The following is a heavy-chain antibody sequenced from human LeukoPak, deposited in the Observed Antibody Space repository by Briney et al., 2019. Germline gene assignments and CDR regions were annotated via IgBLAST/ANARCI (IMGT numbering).Heavy chain of an antibody. CDR1: GFSLSTSGVG. J-gene: IGHJ5*02. V-gene: IGHV2-5*02. CDR2: IYRDDDK. D-gene: IGHD3-9*01. Sequence: SGPTLVNPTQTLTLTCTFSGFSLSTSGVGVGWIRQPPGKALEWLALIYRDDDKRYSPSLKSRLTITKDTSKNQVVLTMTNMDPVDTSTYYCAHARTYYDILTGYYTGYNWFDPWGQGTLVTVSS. CDR3: AHARTYYDILTGYYTGYNWFDP.